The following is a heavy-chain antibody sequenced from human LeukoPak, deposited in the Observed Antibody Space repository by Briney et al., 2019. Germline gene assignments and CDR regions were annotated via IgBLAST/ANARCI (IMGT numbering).Heavy chain of an antibody. D-gene: IGHD5-12*01. Sequence: PSETLTLTCSVSGGSISTSSFFWGWIRQAPGKGLEWIGTVYFTGRTYYNPSLQSRVTMSVDTSRNHFSLRLTSVTAADTAVYYCARPPTSGYPLEALAADSHWFFDLWGRGTLVTVSS. CDR2: VYFTGRT. J-gene: IGHJ2*01. CDR3: ARPPTSGYPLEALAADSHWFFDL. CDR1: GGSISTSSFF. V-gene: IGHV4-39*02.